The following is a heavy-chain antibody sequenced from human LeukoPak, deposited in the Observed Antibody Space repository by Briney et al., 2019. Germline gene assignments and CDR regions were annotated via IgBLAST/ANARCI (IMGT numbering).Heavy chain of an antibody. CDR1: GFTFSSYG. CDR3: AKGQYGGGVGDLDI. J-gene: IGHJ3*02. D-gene: IGHD3-16*01. CDR2: ISYDGSNK. Sequence: GGSLRLSCAASGFTFSSYGMHWVRQAPGKGLEWVAVISYDGSNKYYADSVKGRFTISRDNSKNTLYLQMNSLRAEDTAVYYCAKGQYGGGVGDLDIWGQGTMVTVSS. V-gene: IGHV3-30*18.